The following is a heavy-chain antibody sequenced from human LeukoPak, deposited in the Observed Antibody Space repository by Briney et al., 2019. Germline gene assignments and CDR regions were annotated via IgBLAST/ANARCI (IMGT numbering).Heavy chain of an antibody. D-gene: IGHD2-2*01. CDR1: GYTFTSYG. J-gene: IGHJ5*02. CDR2: ISAYNGNT. CDR3: ARMRPYCSSTSCYRRNWFDP. V-gene: IGHV1-18*01. Sequence: ASVKVSCKASGYTFTSYGISWVRQAPGQGLEWMGWISAYNGNTNYAQKLQGRVTMTTDTSTSIAYMELRSLRSDGTAVYYCARMRPYCSSTSCYRRNWFDPWGQGTLVTVSS.